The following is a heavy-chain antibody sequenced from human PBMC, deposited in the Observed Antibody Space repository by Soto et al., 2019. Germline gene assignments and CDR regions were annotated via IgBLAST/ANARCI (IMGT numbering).Heavy chain of an antibody. CDR2: IYDSGSS. CDR3: PREKGYISGPKNFDY. D-gene: IGHD5-12*01. CDR1: GASISSGDYF. J-gene: IGHJ4*02. V-gene: IGHV4-30-4*01. Sequence: SETLSLTCTVSGASISSGDYFWSWIRQSPGKGLEWIGYIYDSGSSYYNPSLKSRVTMSVDTSKNQFSLKLRSATAADTAVYYCPREKGYISGPKNFDYWGQGTLVTVSS.